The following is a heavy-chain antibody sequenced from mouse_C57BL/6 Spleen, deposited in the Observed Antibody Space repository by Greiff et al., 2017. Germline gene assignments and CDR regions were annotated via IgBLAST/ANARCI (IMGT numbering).Heavy chain of an antibody. CDR3: ARPLGSSNYAMDY. J-gene: IGHJ4*01. V-gene: IGHV5-9*01. D-gene: IGHD1-1*01. CDR1: GFTFSSYT. Sequence: EVMLVESGGGLVKPGGSLKLSCAASGFTFSSYTMSWVRQTPEKRLEWVATISGGGGNTYYPDSVKGRFTISRDNAKNTLYLQMSSLRSEDTALYYCARPLGSSNYAMDYWGQGTSVTVSS. CDR2: ISGGGGNT.